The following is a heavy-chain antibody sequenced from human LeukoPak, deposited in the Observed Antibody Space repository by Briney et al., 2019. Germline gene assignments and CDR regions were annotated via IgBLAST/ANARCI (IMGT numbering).Heavy chain of an antibody. J-gene: IGHJ5*02. CDR2: IYYSGST. CDR3: ARVLNLNWFDP. CDR1: GGSISSGDYY. Sequence: SETLSLTCTVSGGSISSGDYYWSWIRQPPGKGLEWIGYIYYSGSTYYNPSLKSRVTISVDTSKNQFSLKLSSVTAADTAVYYCARVLNLNWFDPWGQGTLVTGSS. V-gene: IGHV4-30-4*01. D-gene: IGHD1-1*01.